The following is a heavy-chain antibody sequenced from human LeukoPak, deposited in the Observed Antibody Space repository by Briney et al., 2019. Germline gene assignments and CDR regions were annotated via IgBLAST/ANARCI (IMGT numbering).Heavy chain of an antibody. V-gene: IGHV3-23*01. CDR3: AKDKVVATITMSKGFDP. CDR2: ISGSGGNT. J-gene: IGHJ5*02. Sequence: GGSLRLSCAASGFSFNNYALSWVRQAPGKGLEWVSTISGSGGNTYYADSVEGRFTISRDNAKNSLYLQINSLRAEDTALYYCAKDKVVATITMSKGFDPWGQGTLVTVSS. D-gene: IGHD5-12*01. CDR1: GFSFNNYA.